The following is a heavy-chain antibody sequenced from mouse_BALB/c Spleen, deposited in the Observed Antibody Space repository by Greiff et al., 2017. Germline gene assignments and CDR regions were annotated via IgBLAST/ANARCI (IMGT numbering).Heavy chain of an antibody. CDR2: IYPGNSDT. J-gene: IGHJ2*01. V-gene: IGHV1-5*01. Sequence: EVQLQQSGTVLARPGASVKMSCKASGYSFTSYWMHWVKQRPGQGLEWIGAIYPGNSDTSYNQKFKGKAKLTAVTSASTAYMELSSLTNEDSAVYYCTRGGKVWTTTGYFDYWGQGTTLTVSS. D-gene: IGHD1-1*01. CDR3: TRGGKVWTTTGYFDY. CDR1: GYSFTSYW.